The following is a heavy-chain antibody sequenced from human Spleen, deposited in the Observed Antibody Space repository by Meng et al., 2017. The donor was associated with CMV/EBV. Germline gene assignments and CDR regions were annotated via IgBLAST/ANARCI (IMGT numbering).Heavy chain of an antibody. CDR3: ARDWATIFGVVIIPNYGMDV. CDR1: GFTFSDFY. V-gene: IGHV3-11*04. J-gene: IGHJ6*02. CDR2: ISSSGSTI. D-gene: IGHD3-3*01. Sequence: GESLKISCAASGFTFSDFYMSWFRQAPGKGLEWVSHISSSGSTIYYADSVKGRFTISRDNAKNTLYLQMNSLRAEDTAVYYCARDWATIFGVVIIPNYGMDVWGQGTTVTVSS.